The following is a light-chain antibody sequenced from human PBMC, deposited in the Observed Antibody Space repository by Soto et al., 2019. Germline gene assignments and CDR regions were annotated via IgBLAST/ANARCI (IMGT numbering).Light chain of an antibody. Sequence: IQMTHSPSSLSASILNRVTSTCKESQNITSNLSWYQQKPGKAPNLLIYHASKLAKGVTSRFSGSGSGTDFSFIITSLQREDLATYYCQQYYGLPPLTFGQGTRLEIK. CDR3: QQYYGLPPLT. J-gene: IGKJ5*01. CDR2: HAS. V-gene: IGKV1-33*01. CDR1: QNITSN.